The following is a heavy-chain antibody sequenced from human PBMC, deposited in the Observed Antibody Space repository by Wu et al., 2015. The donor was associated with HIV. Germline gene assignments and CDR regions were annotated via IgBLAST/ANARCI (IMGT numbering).Heavy chain of an antibody. CDR3: AKYGSGSYSLTAYYFDY. D-gene: IGHD3-10*01. CDR2: INPNSGGT. V-gene: IGHV1-2*02. J-gene: IGHJ4*02. CDR1: GYTFTGYY. Sequence: QVQLVQSGAEVKKPGASVKVSCKASGYTFTGYYMHWVRQAPGQGLEWMGWINPNSGGTNYAQKFQGRVTMTRDTSISTAYMELSRLRSDDTAVYYCAKYGSGSYSLTAYYFDYWGQGTLVTVSS.